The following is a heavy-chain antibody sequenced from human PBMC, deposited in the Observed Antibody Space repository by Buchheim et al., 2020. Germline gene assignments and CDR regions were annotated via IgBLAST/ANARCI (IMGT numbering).Heavy chain of an antibody. J-gene: IGHJ4*02. Sequence: EVQLVESGGGLVHPGGSLRLSCAASGFTFSSYEMNWVRQAPGKGLEWVSYISDSSGSIYYADSVKGRFTISRDNAKNSLYLRMNSLRAEDTAVYYCARSTVFGTLLWGQGTL. D-gene: IGHD3-3*01. CDR2: ISDSSGSI. CDR3: ARSTVFGTLL. V-gene: IGHV3-48*03. CDR1: GFTFSSYE.